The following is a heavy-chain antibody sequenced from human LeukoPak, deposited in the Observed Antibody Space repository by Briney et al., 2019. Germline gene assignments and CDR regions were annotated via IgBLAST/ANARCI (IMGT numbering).Heavy chain of an antibody. V-gene: IGHV4-59*01. J-gene: IGHJ6*02. CDR1: DGSINSYY. CDR3: ARGRSNYYGMDV. Sequence: PSETLSLNCSVSDGSINSYYWNWIRRPSGKGLEWIGYIYYNGNTNYSPSFKSRVTMSVDTSKNLFSLKVSSVTAADAAVYYCARGRSNYYGMDVWGQGTTVTVSS. D-gene: IGHD1-26*01. CDR2: IYYNGNT.